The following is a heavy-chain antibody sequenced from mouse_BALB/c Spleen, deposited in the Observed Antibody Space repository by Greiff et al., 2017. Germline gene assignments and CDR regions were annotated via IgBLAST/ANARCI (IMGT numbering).Heavy chain of an antibody. V-gene: IGHV5-6-4*01. Sequence: EVQLVESGGGLVKPGGSLKLSCAASGFTFSSYTMSWVRQTPEKRLEWVATISSGGSYTYYPDSVKGRFTISRDNAKNTLYLQMSSLKSEDTAMYYCARPNYGYDAWFAYWGQGTLVTVSA. J-gene: IGHJ3*01. CDR1: GFTFSSYT. CDR3: ARPNYGYDAWFAY. D-gene: IGHD2-2*01. CDR2: ISSGGSYT.